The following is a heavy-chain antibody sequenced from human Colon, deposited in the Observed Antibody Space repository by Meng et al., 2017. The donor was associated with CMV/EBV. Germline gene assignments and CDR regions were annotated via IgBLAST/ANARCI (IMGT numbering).Heavy chain of an antibody. CDR2: ITGDSGDT. J-gene: IGHJ4*02. Sequence: GESLKISCKASGYGFSGYHMNWVRQAPGQGLEWMGRITGDSGDTKYSQKFQGRVTLTRDTSISTAYMELTSLTSDDTALYFCARTWKQWWTPDFDHWGQGTLVTVSS. V-gene: IGHV1-2*02. D-gene: IGHD2-15*01. CDR3: ARTWKQWWTPDFDH. CDR1: GYGFSGYH.